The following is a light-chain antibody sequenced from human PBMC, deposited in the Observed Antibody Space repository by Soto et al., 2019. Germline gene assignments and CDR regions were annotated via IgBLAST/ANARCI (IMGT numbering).Light chain of an antibody. J-gene: IGKJ1*01. V-gene: IGKV1-9*01. Sequence: DIQLTQSPSFLSASVGDRVTITCRASQGISSYLAWYQQKPGKAPKLLIYAASTLQSGVPSRFSGSGSGTEFTLTISSLQTEDFATYYCQQLNSYPPTFGQGTKVDI. CDR1: QGISSY. CDR3: QQLNSYPPT. CDR2: AAS.